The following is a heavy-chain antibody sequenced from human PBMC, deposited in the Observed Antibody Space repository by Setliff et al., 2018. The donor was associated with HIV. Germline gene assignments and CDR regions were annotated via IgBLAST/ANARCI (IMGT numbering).Heavy chain of an antibody. D-gene: IGHD2-15*01. J-gene: IGHJ6*02. CDR2: MNPNNGNT. CDR1: GGTFSSYA. Sequence: ASVKVSCKASGGTFSSYAISWVRQAPGQGLEWMGWMNPNNGNTGYAEKFQGRVTMTRDTSISTAYMELSSLRSDDTAVYYCAREALHAGGWGQGTTVTVSS. CDR3: AREALHAGG. V-gene: IGHV1-8*02.